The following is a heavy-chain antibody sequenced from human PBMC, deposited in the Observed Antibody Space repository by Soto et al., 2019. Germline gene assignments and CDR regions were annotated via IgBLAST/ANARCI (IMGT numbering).Heavy chain of an antibody. D-gene: IGHD6-13*01. V-gene: IGHV4-30-4*01. CDR3: ARPGAAGYYYGMDV. Sequence: PSETLSLTCAVSGGSISSGDYYWSWIRQPPGKGLEWIGSIYYSGSPYYNPSLKSRVTISVDTSKNQFSLKLSSVTAADTAVYYCARPGAAGYYYGMDVWGQGTTVTVSS. CDR2: IYYSGSP. CDR1: GGSISSGDYY. J-gene: IGHJ6*02.